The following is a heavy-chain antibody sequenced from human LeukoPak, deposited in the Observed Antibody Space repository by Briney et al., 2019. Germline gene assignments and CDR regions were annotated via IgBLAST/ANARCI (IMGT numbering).Heavy chain of an antibody. CDR1: GGTFSSYA. J-gene: IGHJ4*02. CDR2: IIPIFGTA. V-gene: IGHV1-69*05. D-gene: IGHD4-17*01. CDR3: AKATVTTLGFDY. Sequence: ASVKVSCKASGGTFSSYAISWVRQAPGQGLEWMGRIIPIFGTANYAQTFQGRVTMTTDESTSTAYMELSSLRSEDTAVYYCAKATVTTLGFDYWGQGTLVTVS.